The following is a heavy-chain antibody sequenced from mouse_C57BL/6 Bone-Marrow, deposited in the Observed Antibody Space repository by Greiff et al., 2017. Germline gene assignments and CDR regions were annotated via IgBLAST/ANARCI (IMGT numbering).Heavy chain of an antibody. CDR2: IWSGGST. Sequence: VMLVESGPGLVQPSQSLSITCTVSGFSLTSYGVHWVRQSPGKGLEWLGVIWSGGSTDYNAAFISSLSISKDNSKSQVFFKMNSMQADDTAIYYWARNKRGFAYWGQGTLVTVSA. CDR3: ARNKRGFAY. J-gene: IGHJ3*01. CDR1: GFSLTSYG. V-gene: IGHV2-2*01.